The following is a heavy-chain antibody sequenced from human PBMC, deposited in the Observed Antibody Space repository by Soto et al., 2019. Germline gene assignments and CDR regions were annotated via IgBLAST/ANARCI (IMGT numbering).Heavy chain of an antibody. Sequence: QVQLQQWGAGLLKPSETLSLTCAVYGGSFSGYYWSWIRQPPGKGLEWIGEINHSGSTNYNPSLKSRVTISVDTSKNQFSLELSSVTAADTAVYYCARGPSLYGDPGGRRAFDIWGQGTMVTVSS. V-gene: IGHV4-34*01. CDR1: GGSFSGYY. J-gene: IGHJ3*02. CDR2: INHSGST. CDR3: ARGPSLYGDPGGRRAFDI. D-gene: IGHD4-17*01.